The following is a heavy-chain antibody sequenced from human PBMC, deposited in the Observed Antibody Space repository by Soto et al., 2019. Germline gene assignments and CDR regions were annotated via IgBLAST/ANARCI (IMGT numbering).Heavy chain of an antibody. J-gene: IGHJ5*02. Sequence: GGSLRLSCAASGFTFSSYAMSWVRQAPGKGLEWVSAISGSGGSTYYADSVKGRFTISRDNSKNTLYLQMNSLRAEDTAVYYCAKDPYYYDSSGYFNWFDPWGQETLVTVSS. CDR2: ISGSGGST. CDR1: GFTFSSYA. D-gene: IGHD3-22*01. CDR3: AKDPYYYDSSGYFNWFDP. V-gene: IGHV3-23*01.